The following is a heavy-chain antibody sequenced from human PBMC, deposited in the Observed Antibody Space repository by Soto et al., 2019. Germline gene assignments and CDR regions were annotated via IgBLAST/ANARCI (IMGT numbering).Heavy chain of an antibody. J-gene: IGHJ4*02. V-gene: IGHV3-21*01. CDR1: GFTFSSYS. D-gene: IGHD1-1*01. CDR2: ISSSSSYI. CDR3: ARDSRLEPLDY. Sequence: GGSLRLSCAASGFTFSSYSMNWVRQAPGKGLEWVSSISSSSSYIYYADSVKGRFTISRDNAKNSLYLQMNSLRAQDPAVYYCARDSRLEPLDYWGQGTLVTVSS.